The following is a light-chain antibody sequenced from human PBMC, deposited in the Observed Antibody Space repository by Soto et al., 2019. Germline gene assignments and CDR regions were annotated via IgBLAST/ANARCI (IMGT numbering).Light chain of an antibody. J-gene: IGKJ1*01. CDR1: QSVRTY. V-gene: IGKV1-39*01. CDR3: QQSYSTPWT. CDR2: GVS. Sequence: DIQMMQSPSSLSASVGDRVTITCRASQSVRTYVNWYQQKPGKAPNLLIYGVSTLHSGVPSRFSGAGSGTCCTHTISSLQPEDFASYYCQQSYSTPWTFGRGTKVEIK.